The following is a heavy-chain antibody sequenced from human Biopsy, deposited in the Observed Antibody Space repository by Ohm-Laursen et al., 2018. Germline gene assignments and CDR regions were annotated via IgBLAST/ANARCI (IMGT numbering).Heavy chain of an antibody. CDR2: IFKDGNT. V-gene: IGHV4-38-2*02. CDR3: ARVGSGWAPFDK. J-gene: IGHJ4*02. D-gene: IGHD6-19*01. CDR1: GYSISSDYR. Sequence: TLSLTCPVSGYSISSDYRWGWIRQAPGKTLEWLGNIFKDGNTHYNPSLRSRLIISIDTSKNQFSLIMTSVSGADTAVYFCARVGSGWAPFDKWGPGTMVTVSS.